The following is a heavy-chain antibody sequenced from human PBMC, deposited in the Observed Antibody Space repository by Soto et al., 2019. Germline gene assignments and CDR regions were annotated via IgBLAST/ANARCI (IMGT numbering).Heavy chain of an antibody. J-gene: IGHJ6*02. V-gene: IGHV3-23*01. CDR1: GFTFSSYA. CDR3: AKPHGSNYGVHYYYGMDV. Sequence: PGGSLRLSCAASGFTFSSYAMSWVRQAPGKGLEWVSSISGSGGSTYYADSVKGRFTISRDNSKNTLYLQMNSLRAEDTAVYYCAKPHGSNYGVHYYYGMDVWGQGTTVTVSS. D-gene: IGHD1-7*01. CDR2: ISGSGGST.